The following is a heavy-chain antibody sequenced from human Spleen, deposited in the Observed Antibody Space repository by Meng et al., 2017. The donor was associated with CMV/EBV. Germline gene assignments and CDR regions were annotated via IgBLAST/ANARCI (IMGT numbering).Heavy chain of an antibody. V-gene: IGHV1-69*05. CDR2: IIPTIGTG. CDR1: GGPFNSND. J-gene: IGHJ5*02. CDR3: ARDRGLGNPDFNWFDP. Sequence: SGGPFNSNDINRVRQAAGQGLEWMGGIIPTIGTGHYAPRLQDGLTITTDEYTTTVYMELRNLRSDDTAVYYCARDRGLGNPDFNWFDPWGQGTLVTVSS. D-gene: IGHD3/OR15-3a*01.